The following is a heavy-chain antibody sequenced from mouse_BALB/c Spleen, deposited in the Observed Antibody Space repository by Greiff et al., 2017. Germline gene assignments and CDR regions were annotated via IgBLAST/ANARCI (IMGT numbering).Heavy chain of an antibody. CDR1: GFSLTSYG. D-gene: IGHD1-1*01. Sequence: VQLQESGPSLVQPSQSLSITCTVSGFSLTSYGVHWVRQSPGKGLEWLGVIWRGGSTDYNAAFMSRLSITKDNSKSQVFFKMNSLQAYDTAIYYCAKYYGSSYNYAMDYWGQGTSVTVSS. J-gene: IGHJ4*01. CDR2: IWRGGST. CDR3: AKYYGSSYNYAMDY. V-gene: IGHV2-5-1*01.